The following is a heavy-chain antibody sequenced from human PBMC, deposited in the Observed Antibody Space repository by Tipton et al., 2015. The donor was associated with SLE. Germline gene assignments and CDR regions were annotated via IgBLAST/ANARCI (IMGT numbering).Heavy chain of an antibody. CDR2: IYYSGTA. V-gene: IGHV4-31*02. D-gene: IGHD5-18*01. J-gene: IGHJ4*02. CDR3: ARGSVSSSWYRIQNFDS. Sequence: RSLRLSCAASGFTFSSYWMTWVRQHPGKGLEWIGYIYYSGTAFYNPSLKSRLLISVDTSKNKFSLRLSSVTAADTAVYFCARGSVSSSWYRIQNFDSWSQGTLVTVSS. CDR1: GFTFSSYW.